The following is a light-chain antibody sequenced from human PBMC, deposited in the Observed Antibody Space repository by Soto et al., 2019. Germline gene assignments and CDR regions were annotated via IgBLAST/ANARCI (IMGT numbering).Light chain of an antibody. J-gene: IGKJ4*01. CDR1: QYINTR. CDR3: QQRNVWPLT. V-gene: IGKV3-11*01. Sequence: EIGLPQSPATLSSFPGDRVTLSCRASQYINTRLSWYQHRPGQAPRLLIYQSSIRAAGIPARFSASGSGTDFTLTISSLEPEDFAVYYCQQRNVWPLTFGGGTKVDIK. CDR2: QSS.